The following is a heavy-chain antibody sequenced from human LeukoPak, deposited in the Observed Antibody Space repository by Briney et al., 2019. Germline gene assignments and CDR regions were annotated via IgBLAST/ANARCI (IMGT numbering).Heavy chain of an antibody. Sequence: GRSLRLSCAASRFTFSSFAMQWVRPGPGKRLEWVGVISYDGSNKYYADSVKGRFSISRDNSQNTLYLQMKSLRAEDTALYFCAGDLYRHITWLDYWGRGALVTVSS. CDR3: AGDLYRHITWLDY. CDR1: RFTFSSFA. J-gene: IGHJ4*02. D-gene: IGHD1-14*01. V-gene: IGHV3-30*04. CDR2: ISYDGSNK.